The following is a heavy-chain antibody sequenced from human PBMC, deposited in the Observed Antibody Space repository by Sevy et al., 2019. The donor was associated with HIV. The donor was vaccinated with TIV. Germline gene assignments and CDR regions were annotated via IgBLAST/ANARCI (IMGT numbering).Heavy chain of an antibody. V-gene: IGHV3-11*01. D-gene: IGHD5-18*01. CDR2: ISTSSSAK. CDR3: VRRRYSPASSWSYHFDY. J-gene: IGHJ4*02. CDR1: GFSFSDYY. Sequence: GGSLRLSCAASGFSFSDYYMNWIRQAPGKGLEWISYISTSSSAKYYTDSVKGRFAISRDNARNSLYLQMNSLRVEDTAVYFCVRRRYSPASSWSYHFDYWGQGALVTVSS.